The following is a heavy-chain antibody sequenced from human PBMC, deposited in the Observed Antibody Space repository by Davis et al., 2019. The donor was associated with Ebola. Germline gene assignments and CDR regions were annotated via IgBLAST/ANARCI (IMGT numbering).Heavy chain of an antibody. J-gene: IGHJ4*02. V-gene: IGHV3-30*18. CDR1: GFTFSNYV. Sequence: GESLKIPCAASGFTFSNYVMHWVRQGPGKGLKWVAVISYDGSNKYYADSVKGRFTISRDNSKNTLYLQMNSLRAEDTAVYYCAKGTYYYGSGRPDYWGQGTLVTVSS. CDR2: ISYDGSNK. CDR3: AKGTYYYGSGRPDY. D-gene: IGHD3-10*01.